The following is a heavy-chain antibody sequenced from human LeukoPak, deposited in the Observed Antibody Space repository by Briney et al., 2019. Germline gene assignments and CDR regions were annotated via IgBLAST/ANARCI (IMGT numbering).Heavy chain of an antibody. D-gene: IGHD3-10*01. CDR3: ARAYGSGSYYYYYYYYMDV. CDR2: IYYSGST. V-gene: IGHV4-31*03. CDR1: GGSISSGGYY. J-gene: IGHJ6*03. Sequence: SETLSLTCTVSGGSISSGGYYWSWIRQHPGKGLEWIGYIYYSGSTYYNPSLKSRVTISVDTSKNQFFLKLSSVTAADTAVYYCARAYGSGSYYYYYYYYMDVWGKGTTVTVSS.